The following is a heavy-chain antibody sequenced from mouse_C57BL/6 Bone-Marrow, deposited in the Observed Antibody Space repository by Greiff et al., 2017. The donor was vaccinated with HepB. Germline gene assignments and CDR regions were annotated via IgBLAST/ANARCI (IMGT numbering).Heavy chain of an antibody. V-gene: IGHV1-26*01. CDR2: INPNNGGT. CDR3: ARGWLLRGDY. J-gene: IGHJ4*01. Sequence: EVQLQQSGPELVKPGASVKISCKASGYTFTDYYMNWVKQSHGKSLEWIGDINPNNGGTSYNQKFKGKATLTVDKSSSTAYMELRSLTSEDSAVYYCARGWLLRGDYWGQGTSVTVSS. D-gene: IGHD2-3*01. CDR1: GYTFTDYY.